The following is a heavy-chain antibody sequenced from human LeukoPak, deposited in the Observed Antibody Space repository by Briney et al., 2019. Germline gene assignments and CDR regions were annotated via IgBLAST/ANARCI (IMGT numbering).Heavy chain of an antibody. V-gene: IGHV3-23*01. CDR1: GFTFSSYV. Sequence: PGGSLRLSCAASGFTFSSYVMSWVRQAPGKGLEWVSAVSGRGGSTYYADSVKGRFTMSRDNSKNTLYLQMNSLRAEDTAVYYCAKGGWLGYCSSTSCYWGFDYWGQGTLVTVSS. CDR3: AKGGWLGYCSSTSCYWGFDY. CDR2: VSGRGGST. J-gene: IGHJ4*02. D-gene: IGHD2-2*01.